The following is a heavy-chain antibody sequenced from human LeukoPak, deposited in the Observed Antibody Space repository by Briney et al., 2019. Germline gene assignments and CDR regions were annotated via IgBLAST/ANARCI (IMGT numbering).Heavy chain of an antibody. V-gene: IGHV3-23*01. D-gene: IGHD2-2*01. J-gene: IGHJ3*02. CDR3: AKVGYCSSTSCYAFDI. Sequence: GGSLRLSCAASGFTFSSYAMSWVRQAPGKGLEWVSAISGSGGSTYYADSVKGRFTISRDNSKNTLYLQMNSLRAEDTAVYYCAKVGYCSSTSCYAFDIWGQGAMVTVSS. CDR1: GFTFSSYA. CDR2: ISGSGGST.